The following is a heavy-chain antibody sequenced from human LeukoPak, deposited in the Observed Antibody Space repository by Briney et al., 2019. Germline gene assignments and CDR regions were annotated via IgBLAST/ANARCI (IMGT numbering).Heavy chain of an antibody. CDR1: GGTFSSYA. V-gene: IGHV1-69*04. Sequence: ASVKVSCKASGGTFSSYAISWVRQAPGQGLEWMGRIIPILGIANYAQKFQGRVTITADKSTSTAYMELSSLRSEDTAVYYCASIKDYGGNSGNFDYWGQGTLVTVSS. D-gene: IGHD4-23*01. CDR3: ASIKDYGGNSGNFDY. J-gene: IGHJ4*02. CDR2: IIPILGIA.